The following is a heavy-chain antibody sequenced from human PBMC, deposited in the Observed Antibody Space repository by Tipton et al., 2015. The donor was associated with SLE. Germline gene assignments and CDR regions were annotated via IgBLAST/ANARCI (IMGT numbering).Heavy chain of an antibody. CDR3: ASPGITGTGDY. D-gene: IGHD1-20*01. CDR1: GFTFRSYG. V-gene: IGHV3-33*03. J-gene: IGHJ4*02. CDR2: IWYDGSNK. Sequence: RSLRLSCAASGFTFRSYGMHWVRQAPGKGLEWVAVIWYDGSNKYYADSVKGRFTISRDNAKNSLYLQMNSLRAEDTAVYYCASPGITGTGDYWGQGTLVTVSS.